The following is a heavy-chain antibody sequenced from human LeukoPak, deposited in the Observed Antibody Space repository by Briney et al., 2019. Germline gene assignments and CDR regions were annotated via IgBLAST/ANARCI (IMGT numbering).Heavy chain of an antibody. J-gene: IGHJ4*02. Sequence: SETLSLTCAVYGGSFSGYYWSWIRQPLGKGLEWIGEINHSGSTNYNPSLKSRDTISVDTSKNQFSLKLSSVTAADTAVYYCARGRIQLWSQHFDYWGQGTLVTVSS. D-gene: IGHD5-18*01. V-gene: IGHV4-34*01. CDR3: ARGRIQLWSQHFDY. CDR1: GGSFSGYY. CDR2: INHSGST.